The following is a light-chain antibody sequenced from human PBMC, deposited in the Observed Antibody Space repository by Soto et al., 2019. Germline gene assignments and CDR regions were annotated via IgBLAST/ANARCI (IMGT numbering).Light chain of an antibody. CDR1: QSLANSS. V-gene: IGKV3-15*01. CDR2: GTS. J-gene: IGKJ1*01. CDR3: QQYNNWPLT. Sequence: EFVLTQSPGTLSLSPGERATLSCRASQSLANSSIAWYQQKPGQAPRLLIYGTSTRATGIPARFSGSGSGTEFTLTISSLQSEDFAVYYCQQYNNWPLTFGQGTKVDIK.